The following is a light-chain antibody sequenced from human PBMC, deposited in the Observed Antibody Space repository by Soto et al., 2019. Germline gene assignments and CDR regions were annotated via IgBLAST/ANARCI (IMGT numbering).Light chain of an antibody. J-gene: IGLJ2*01. CDR3: SSYTSSNTVV. CDR1: NSDVGGYNY. Sequence: QSVLTQPASVSGSPGQSITISCTGTNSDVGGYNYVSWYQQRPGKAPKLMIYDVSNRPSGVSNLFSASKSGNTAYLTISGLQAEDEADYYCSSYTSSNTVVFGGGPKLTVL. CDR2: DVS. V-gene: IGLV2-14*01.